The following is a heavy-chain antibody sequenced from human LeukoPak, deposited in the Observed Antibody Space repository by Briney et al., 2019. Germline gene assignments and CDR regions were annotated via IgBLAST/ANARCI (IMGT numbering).Heavy chain of an antibody. V-gene: IGHV3-30-3*01. CDR1: EFTFSNYA. CDR3: ARADRWLQSRIDY. Sequence: PGGSLRLSCAASEFTFSNYALHWVRQAPGKGLEWVAVISYDGSNKYYADSVRGRFTISRDNSKNALYLQMNSLRAEDTALYYSARADRWLQSRIDYWGQGTLVTVSS. D-gene: IGHD5-24*01. CDR2: ISYDGSNK. J-gene: IGHJ4*02.